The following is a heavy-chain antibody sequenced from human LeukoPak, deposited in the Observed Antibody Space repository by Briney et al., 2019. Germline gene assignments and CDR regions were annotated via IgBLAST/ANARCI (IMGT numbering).Heavy chain of an antibody. D-gene: IGHD4-11*01. J-gene: IGHJ4*02. CDR3: ARDFSVTTGFDY. Sequence: ASVKVSCKASGYTFTGYYMHWVRQAPGQGLEWMGWINPNSGGTNYAQKFQGRVTMTRDTSISTAYMELSRLRSDDTAVYYCARDFSVTTGFDYWGQGTLVTVSS. CDR1: GYTFTGYY. CDR2: INPNSGGT. V-gene: IGHV1-2*02.